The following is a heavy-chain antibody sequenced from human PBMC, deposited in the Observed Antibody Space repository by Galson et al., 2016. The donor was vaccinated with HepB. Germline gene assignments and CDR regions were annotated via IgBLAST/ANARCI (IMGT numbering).Heavy chain of an antibody. CDR3: AMIPEYCSGGACYSLDY. Sequence: SLRLSCAASGFTFSHYSMNWVRQAPGKGLEWVSYISGSSGTIHYTDSVKGRFTISRDNARDSLYLQMNSLRAEDTAVYYCAMIPEYCSGGACYSLDYWGQGTLVTVSS. V-gene: IGHV3-48*01. CDR1: GFTFSHYS. J-gene: IGHJ4*02. D-gene: IGHD2-15*01. CDR2: ISGSSGTI.